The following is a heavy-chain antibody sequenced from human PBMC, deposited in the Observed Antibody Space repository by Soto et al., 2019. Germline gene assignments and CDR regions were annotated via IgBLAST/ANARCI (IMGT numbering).Heavy chain of an antibody. CDR3: ARGAPFTIFGVVIIGHYFDY. CDR2: INHSGST. J-gene: IGHJ4*02. CDR1: GGSFSGYY. D-gene: IGHD3-3*01. V-gene: IGHV4-34*01. Sequence: SETLSLTCAVYGGSFSGYYWSWIRQPPGKGLEWIGEINHSGSTNYNPSLKSRVTISVDTSKNQFSLKLSSVTAADTAVYYCARGAPFTIFGVVIIGHYFDYWGQGTLVTVS.